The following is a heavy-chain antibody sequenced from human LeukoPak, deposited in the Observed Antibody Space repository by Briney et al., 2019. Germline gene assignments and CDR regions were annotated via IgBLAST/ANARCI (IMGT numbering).Heavy chain of an antibody. V-gene: IGHV4-34*01. CDR2: INHSGST. Sequence: SETLSLTCAVYGGSFSGYYWSWTRQPPGKGLEWIGEINHSGSTNYNPSLKSRVTISVDTSKNQFSLKLSSVTAADTAVYYCARVRGVIISIFDYWGQGTLVTVSS. J-gene: IGHJ4*02. CDR3: ARVRGVIISIFDY. CDR1: GGSFSGYY. D-gene: IGHD3-10*01.